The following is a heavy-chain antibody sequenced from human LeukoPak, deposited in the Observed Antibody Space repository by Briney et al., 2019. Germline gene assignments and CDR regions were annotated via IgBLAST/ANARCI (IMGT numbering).Heavy chain of an antibody. CDR1: GFTFSNKA. J-gene: IGHJ4*02. V-gene: IGHV3-23*01. Sequence: GGSLRLSCAASGFTFSNKAMSWVRQTPGKGLEWVSTISGSGGSTYYADSVRGRSTISRDNSKNTLYLQMNSLRAEDTAVYYCARDYYDSSGYQCFDYWGQGTLVTVSS. CDR3: ARDYYDSSGYQCFDY. D-gene: IGHD3-22*01. CDR2: ISGSGGST.